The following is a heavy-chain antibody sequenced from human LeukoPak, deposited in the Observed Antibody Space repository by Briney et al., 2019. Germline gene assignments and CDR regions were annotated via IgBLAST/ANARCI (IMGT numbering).Heavy chain of an antibody. Sequence: PSETLSLTCTVSGASISSSRYYWGWIRQPPGKGLEWIGSISYSGTTYYNPSLKSRGSISVDTSRNQFSLKLSSVTAPDTAVYYCARLSDDRGDYGQNFDYWGQGTLVTVSS. J-gene: IGHJ4*02. CDR1: GASISSSRYY. CDR2: ISYSGTT. D-gene: IGHD4-17*01. CDR3: ARLSDDRGDYGQNFDY. V-gene: IGHV4-39*01.